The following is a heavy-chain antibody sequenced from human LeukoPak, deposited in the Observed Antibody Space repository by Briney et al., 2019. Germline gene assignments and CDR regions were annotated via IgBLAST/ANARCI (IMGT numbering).Heavy chain of an antibody. CDR1: GYTFTGYY. Sequence: SVKVSCKASGYTFTGYYMHWVRQAPGQGLEWMGWINPNSGGANYAQKFQGRVTMTRDTSISTAYMELSRLRSDDTAVYYCARVSYDYVWGTPSSQNFDYWGQGTLVTVSS. D-gene: IGHD3-16*01. V-gene: IGHV1-2*02. CDR3: ARVSYDYVWGTPSSQNFDY. CDR2: INPNSGGA. J-gene: IGHJ4*02.